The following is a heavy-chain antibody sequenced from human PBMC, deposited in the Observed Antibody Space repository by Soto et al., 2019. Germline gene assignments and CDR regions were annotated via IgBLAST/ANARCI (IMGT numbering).Heavy chain of an antibody. V-gene: IGHV1-58*01. D-gene: IGHD3-3*01. CDR2: IVVGSGNT. CDR3: AAGKRFLEWLNYYGMDV. J-gene: IGHJ6*02. Sequence: ASVKVSCKASGFTFTSSAVQWVRQARGQRLEWIGWIVVGSGNTNYAQKFQERVTITRDMSTSTAYMELSSLRSEDTAVYYCAAGKRFLEWLNYYGMDVWGQGTTVTVSS. CDR1: GFTFTSSA.